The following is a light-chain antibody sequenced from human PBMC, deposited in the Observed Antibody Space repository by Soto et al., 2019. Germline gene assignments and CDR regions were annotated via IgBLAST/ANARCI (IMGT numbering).Light chain of an antibody. J-gene: IGLJ3*02. CDR2: DVN. V-gene: IGLV2-14*03. Sequence: QSALTQPASVSGSPGQSITISCTGTSSDVGGYNYVSWYQHHPAKAPKLMIFDVNHRPSGVSNRFSGSKSGNTASLTISGLQADDEADYYCCPYTTSRTRVFGGGTKVTVL. CDR1: SSDVGGYNY. CDR3: CPYTTSRTRV.